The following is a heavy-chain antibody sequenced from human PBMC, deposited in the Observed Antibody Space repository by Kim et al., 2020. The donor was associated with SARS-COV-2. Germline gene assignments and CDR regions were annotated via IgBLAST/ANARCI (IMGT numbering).Heavy chain of an antibody. V-gene: IGHV3-23*01. CDR3: AKDTASASYSPDYFDY. CDR2: VSSSGGRT. D-gene: IGHD3-10*01. J-gene: IGHJ4*01. Sequence: GGSLRLSCAASGFAFSSYAMSWVRQAPGKGLEWVSAVSSSGGRTYYADSVKGRFTISRDNSKNTLYLQMTGLRAEDTAVYFCAKDTASASYSPDYFDYWG. CDR1: GFAFSSYA.